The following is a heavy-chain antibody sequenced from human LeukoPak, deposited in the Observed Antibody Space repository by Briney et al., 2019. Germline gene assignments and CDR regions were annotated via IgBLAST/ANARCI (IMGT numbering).Heavy chain of an antibody. CDR3: ASHYGSGFGY. V-gene: IGHV4-59*11. CDR2: TYYSGST. CDR1: VGSISSHY. D-gene: IGHD3-10*01. J-gene: IGHJ4*02. Sequence: KSSETLSLTCTVSVGSISSHYWSWIRQPPGKGLEWIGYTYYSGSTNSNPSLKNRATILIDTSKNQLSLKLSSVTAADTAMYYCASHYGSGFGYWGQGTLVTVSS.